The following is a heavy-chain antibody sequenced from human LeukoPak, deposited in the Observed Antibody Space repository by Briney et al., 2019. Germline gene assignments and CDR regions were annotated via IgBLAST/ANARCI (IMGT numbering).Heavy chain of an antibody. V-gene: IGHV3-9*01. CDR3: AKGRGYSYGYLADY. CDR2: INWNSSSI. Sequence: PGRSLRFSCAASGFTFDDYAMHWVRHAPGKGLEWVSGINWNSSSIGYADSVKGRFTISRDNAKNSLYLQMNSLRAEDTALYYCAKGRGYSYGYLADYWGQGTLVTVSS. CDR1: GFTFDDYA. D-gene: IGHD5-18*01. J-gene: IGHJ4*02.